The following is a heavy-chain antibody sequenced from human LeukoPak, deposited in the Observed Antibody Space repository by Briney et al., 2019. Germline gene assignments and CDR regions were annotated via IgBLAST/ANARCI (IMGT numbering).Heavy chain of an antibody. Sequence: GGSLRLSCAASGFTFSSYGMHWVRQAPGKGLEGVAVIWDDGSNKYYADSVKGRFTISRDNSKNTLYLQMNSLRAEDTAVYYCARCRAAAGYYYYYMDVWGKGTTVTVSS. V-gene: IGHV3-33*01. D-gene: IGHD6-13*01. J-gene: IGHJ6*03. CDR2: IWDDGSNK. CDR3: ARCRAAAGYYYYYMDV. CDR1: GFTFSSYG.